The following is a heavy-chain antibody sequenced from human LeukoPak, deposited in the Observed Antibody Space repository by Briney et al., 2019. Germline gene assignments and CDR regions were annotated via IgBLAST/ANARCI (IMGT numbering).Heavy chain of an antibody. V-gene: IGHV3-30*03. Sequence: GGSLRLSCVASGFTFSDYGIHWVRQAPGKGLEWVPVISYDGRKMKYADSVKGRFTISRDNSKDTLSLHMNTLRTEDTAVYYCARDYYDSSGYYYLPDYWGQGTLVTVSS. D-gene: IGHD3-22*01. CDR3: ARDYYDSSGYYYLPDY. J-gene: IGHJ4*02. CDR1: GFTFSDYG. CDR2: ISYDGRKM.